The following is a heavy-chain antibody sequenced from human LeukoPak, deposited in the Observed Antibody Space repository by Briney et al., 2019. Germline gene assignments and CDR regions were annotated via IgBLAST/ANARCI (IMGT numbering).Heavy chain of an antibody. V-gene: IGHV3-23*01. D-gene: IGHD3-10*02. J-gene: IGHJ6*04. CDR1: GFTFSSHG. Sequence: GGSLRLSYAASGFTFSSHGMSWVRQAPGKGLEWVSAISGSGGSTYYADSVKGRFTISRDNSKNSLYLQMNSLRAEDTAVYYCAELGITMIGGVWGKGTTVTISS. CDR2: ISGSGGST. CDR3: AELGITMIGGV.